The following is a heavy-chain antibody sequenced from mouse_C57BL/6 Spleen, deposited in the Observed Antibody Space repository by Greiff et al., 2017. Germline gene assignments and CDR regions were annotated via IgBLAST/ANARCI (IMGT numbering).Heavy chain of an antibody. CDR2: IWSDGST. V-gene: IGHV2-6*03. J-gene: IGHJ4*01. D-gene: IGHD2-4*01. CDR3: AISGDYDVSPYYAMDY. Sequence: QVQLKESGPGLVAPSQSLSITCTVSGFSLTSYGVHWVRQPPGKGLEWLVVIWSDGSTTYNSALKSRLSISKDNSKSQVFLKMNSLQTDDTAMYYCAISGDYDVSPYYAMDYWGQGTSVTVSS. CDR1: GFSLTSYG.